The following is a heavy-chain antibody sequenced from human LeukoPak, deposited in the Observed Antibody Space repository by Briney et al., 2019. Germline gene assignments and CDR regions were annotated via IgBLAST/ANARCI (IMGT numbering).Heavy chain of an antibody. CDR2: IYTSGRT. V-gene: IGHV4-4*07. Sequence: PSETLSLTCTGSGGSISSYYWSWIGQPAGKGLEGIGRIYTSGRTNYNPSLKSRVTMSVDTSKSQFSLKLSSVTAADTAVYYCARDRVLEPYYYDSSGYHGWFDPWGQGTLVTVSS. CDR3: ARDRVLEPYYYDSSGYHGWFDP. J-gene: IGHJ5*02. D-gene: IGHD3-22*01. CDR1: GGSISSYY.